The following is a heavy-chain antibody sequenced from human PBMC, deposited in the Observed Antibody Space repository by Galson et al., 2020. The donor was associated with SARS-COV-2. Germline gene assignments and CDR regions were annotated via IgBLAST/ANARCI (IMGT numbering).Heavy chain of an antibody. CDR3: ARGGWRVVPAAIPRDYYDYYYMDV. D-gene: IGHD2-2*02. J-gene: IGHJ6*03. CDR1: GGTFSSYA. V-gene: IGHV1-69*13. Sequence: SVKVSCKASGGTFSSYAISWVRQPPGQGLEWMGGTIPIFGTDNHAQKFQGRVTITADDSTSTDSMELSSLRSEDTAVDYCARGGWRVVPAAIPRDYYDYYYMDVWGKGTTGTFSS. CDR2: TIPIFGTD.